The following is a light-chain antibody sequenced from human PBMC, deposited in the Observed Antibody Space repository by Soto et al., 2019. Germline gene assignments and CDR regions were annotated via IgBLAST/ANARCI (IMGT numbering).Light chain of an antibody. CDR1: QSISSW. CDR2: DAS. Sequence: DIQMTQSPSTLSASVGDRVTITCRASQSISSWLAWYQQKPGKAPKLLIYDASSLESGVPSRFSGSGSGTELTLTISSLQPDDFATYYCQQYDTFGQGTKLEIK. V-gene: IGKV1-5*01. CDR3: QQYDT. J-gene: IGKJ2*01.